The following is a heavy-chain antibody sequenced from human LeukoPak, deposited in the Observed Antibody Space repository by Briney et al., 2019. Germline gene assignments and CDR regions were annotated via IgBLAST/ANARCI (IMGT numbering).Heavy chain of an antibody. CDR1: GFTVRTNY. Sequence: PGGSLRLSCAASGFTVRTNYMTWVRQAPGKGLEWVSVIYRDGSTYYADSVKGRFTISRDNSKNTLYLQMNSLRAEDTAVYYCARESLGYFDYWGQGTLVTVSS. CDR3: ARESLGYFDY. J-gene: IGHJ4*02. D-gene: IGHD1-26*01. CDR2: IYRDGST. V-gene: IGHV3-66*01.